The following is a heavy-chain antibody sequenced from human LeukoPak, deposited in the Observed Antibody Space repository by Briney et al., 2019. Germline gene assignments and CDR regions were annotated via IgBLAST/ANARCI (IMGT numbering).Heavy chain of an antibody. CDR2: ISTTSRTI. J-gene: IGHJ4*02. Sequence: GGSLRLSCAASGFTLSSYSMNWVRQAQGKGLEWVSYISTTSRTIHYADSVKGRFTISRDNAKNSLYLQMNSLRAEDTAVYYCARAGHADSFDYWGQGALVTVSS. V-gene: IGHV3-48*01. D-gene: IGHD2-21*01. CDR1: GFTLSSYS. CDR3: ARAGHADSFDY.